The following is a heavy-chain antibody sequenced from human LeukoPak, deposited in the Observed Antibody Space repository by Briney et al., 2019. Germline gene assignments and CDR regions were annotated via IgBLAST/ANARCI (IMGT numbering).Heavy chain of an antibody. Sequence: SVKVSCKASGGTFSSYAISWVRQAPGQGLEWMGRIIPILGIANYAQKFQGRVTITADKSTSTAYMELSSLRSEDTAVYYCARASSGYSFDYWGQGTLVTVSS. D-gene: IGHD3-22*01. J-gene: IGHJ4*02. CDR2: IIPILGIA. V-gene: IGHV1-69*04. CDR3: ARASSGYSFDY. CDR1: GGTFSSYA.